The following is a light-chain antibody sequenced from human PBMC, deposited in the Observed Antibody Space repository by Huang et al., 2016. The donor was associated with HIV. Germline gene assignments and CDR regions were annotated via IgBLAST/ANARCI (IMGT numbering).Light chain of an antibody. CDR1: QTVSGG. J-gene: IGKJ2*01. V-gene: IGKV1-5*03. Sequence: DIQMTQSPSTLSVSVGDRVTITCRASQTVSGGLAWYQQKPGEAPNLLIYEASTLQSGVPSRFSGSGSVTEFTLTISSLQPDDFASYYCQQYADYPYTFGQGTKLEIK. CDR2: EAS. CDR3: QQYADYPYT.